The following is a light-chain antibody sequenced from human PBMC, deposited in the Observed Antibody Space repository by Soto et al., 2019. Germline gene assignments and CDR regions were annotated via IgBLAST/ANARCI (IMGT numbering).Light chain of an antibody. J-gene: IGKJ4*01. Sequence: EVVLTQSPATLSVSPGERVTFSCRASQSVTTNLAWYQHKTGQSPRLLISDASTGASGIPPRLSGSGSGTEFTLTIDRLQSADFAVYDCQQDDRWSGTVGVGTKVDSK. CDR2: DAS. CDR1: QSVTTN. CDR3: QQDDRWSGT. V-gene: IGKV3-15*01.